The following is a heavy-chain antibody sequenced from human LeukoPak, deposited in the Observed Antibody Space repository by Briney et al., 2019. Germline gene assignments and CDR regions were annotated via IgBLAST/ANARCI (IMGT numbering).Heavy chain of an antibody. D-gene: IGHD3-10*01. CDR3: ARGWFGEITLFDY. Sequence: GGSLRLSCAASGFTFSSSGMNWVRQAPGKGLEWVSSISSTGNYIYYTESMKGRFTISRDNAKNSLFLQMNSLRAEDTAVYYCARGWFGEITLFDYWGQGTLVTVSS. CDR2: ISSTGNYI. CDR1: GFTFSSSG. J-gene: IGHJ4*02. V-gene: IGHV3-21*06.